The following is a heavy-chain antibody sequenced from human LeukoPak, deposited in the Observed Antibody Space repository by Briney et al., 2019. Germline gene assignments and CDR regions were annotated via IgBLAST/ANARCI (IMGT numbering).Heavy chain of an antibody. CDR1: GGTFSSYA. CDR3: ATASYGSGSYYTPAPFDY. J-gene: IGHJ4*02. CDR2: ISAYNGNT. V-gene: IGHV1-18*01. Sequence: ASVKVSCKASGGTFSSYAISWVRQAPGQGLEWMGWISAYNGNTNYAQKLQGRVTMTTDTSTSTAYMELRSLRSDDTAVYYCATASYGSGSYYTPAPFDYWGQGTLVTVSS. D-gene: IGHD3-10*01.